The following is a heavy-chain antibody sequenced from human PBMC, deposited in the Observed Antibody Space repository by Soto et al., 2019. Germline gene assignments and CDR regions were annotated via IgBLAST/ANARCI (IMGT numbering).Heavy chain of an antibody. CDR1: GSITNHH. D-gene: IGHD6-19*01. Sequence: QVHLVQSGAEVKKPGASVNVSCQASGSITNHHMHWVRQAPGQGLEWMGIFNPSGLSTTYAQKFQGRVTITRDTSTSTVYRELSSLTAEDTAVYFCAKVTHRGPIAVAGPLGSWGQGTLVIVSS. J-gene: IGHJ4*02. CDR3: AKVTHRGPIAVAGPLGS. CDR2: FNPSGLST. V-gene: IGHV1-46*01.